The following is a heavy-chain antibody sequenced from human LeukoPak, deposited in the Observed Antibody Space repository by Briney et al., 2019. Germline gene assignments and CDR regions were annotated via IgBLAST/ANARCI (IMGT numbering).Heavy chain of an antibody. D-gene: IGHD2-15*01. CDR2: IKGDESYT. V-gene: IGHV3-74*01. CDR1: GFTYSRYW. CDR3: ARDRCSGGSCYFDY. Sequence: GGSLRLSCAASGFTYSRYWMHWVRQVPGKGLVWVARIKGDESYTFYADSVKGRFTISRDNAKNTLYLQMNSLRDEDTAVYYCARDRCSGGSCYFDYWGQGTLVTVSS. J-gene: IGHJ4*02.